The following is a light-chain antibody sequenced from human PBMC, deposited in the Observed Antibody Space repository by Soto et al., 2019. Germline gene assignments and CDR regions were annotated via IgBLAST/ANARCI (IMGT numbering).Light chain of an antibody. CDR1: KLGDKY. V-gene: IGLV3-1*01. CDR3: QAWDSSTDVV. Sequence: SYELTQPPSVAESPGQTASITCSGDKLGDKYTCWYQQKPGQSPVLVIYQHSQRPSGIPERFSGSNSGNTATLTISGTQAMDEADYYCQAWDSSTDVVFGGGTKVTVL. J-gene: IGLJ2*01. CDR2: QHS.